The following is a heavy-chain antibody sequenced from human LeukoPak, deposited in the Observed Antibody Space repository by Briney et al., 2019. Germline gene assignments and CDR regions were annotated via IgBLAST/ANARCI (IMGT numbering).Heavy chain of an antibody. CDR3: AFPSGGFGGSFDY. D-gene: IGHD2-15*01. J-gene: IGHJ4*02. V-gene: IGHV3-7*01. CDR2: IKKDGSEK. Sequence: GGSLRLSCAASGFTFNRYWMSWVRQVPGKGPEWVPKIKKDGSEKYYLDSVKGRFTISRDNAKNLLYLQMSGLRAEDTAVYYCAFPSGGFGGSFDYWGQGTLVTVSS. CDR1: GFTFNRYW.